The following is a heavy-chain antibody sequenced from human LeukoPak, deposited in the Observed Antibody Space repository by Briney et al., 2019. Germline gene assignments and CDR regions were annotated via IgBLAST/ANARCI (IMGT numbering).Heavy chain of an antibody. J-gene: IGHJ4*02. CDR2: VNPNSGHT. Sequence: ASVKVSCKASVYTFTGYYMHWVRQAPGQGLEWMGWVNPNSGHTGYAQKFQGRVTMTRNTSISTAYMELSSLRSEDTAVYYCARGAPGSYCSGGSCPYFDYWGQGTLVSVSS. D-gene: IGHD2-15*01. V-gene: IGHV1-8*02. CDR1: VYTFTGYY. CDR3: ARGAPGSYCSGGSCPYFDY.